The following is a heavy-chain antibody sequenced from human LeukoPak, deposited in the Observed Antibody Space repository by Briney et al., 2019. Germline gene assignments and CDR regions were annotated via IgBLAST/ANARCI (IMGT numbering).Heavy chain of an antibody. Sequence: GGSLRLSCSASGFTFSSYWMHWVRQVPGKGLVWVSRINTGGSSTTYADSVKGRFTISRDNAKNTLYLQMNSLRAEDTAVYYCARSKQADDYWGQGTLVTVSS. D-gene: IGHD4-11*01. CDR1: GFTFSSYW. CDR3: ARSKQADDY. J-gene: IGHJ4*02. CDR2: INTGGSST. V-gene: IGHV3-74*01.